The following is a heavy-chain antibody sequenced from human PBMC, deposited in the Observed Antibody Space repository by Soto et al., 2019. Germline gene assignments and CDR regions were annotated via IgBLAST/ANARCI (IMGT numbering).Heavy chain of an antibody. D-gene: IGHD4-4*01. CDR3: ARVASDYINSVDH. Sequence: EVQLLESGGGLVQPGGSLRLSCAASGFTFNAYAMTWVRQAPGKGLEWGSAIGGSGGNRYYAASVKGRFTISRDNSKDTVDLQMNRLRVEDTAVYYCARVASDYINSVDHWGQGILVTVSS. CDR1: GFTFNAYA. V-gene: IGHV3-23*01. CDR2: IGGSGGNR. J-gene: IGHJ4*02.